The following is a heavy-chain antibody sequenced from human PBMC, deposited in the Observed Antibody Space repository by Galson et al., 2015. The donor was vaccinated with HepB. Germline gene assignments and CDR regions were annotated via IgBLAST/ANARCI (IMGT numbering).Heavy chain of an antibody. CDR1: GFTFSSYA. D-gene: IGHD6-13*01. CDR3: AKAGGGRLGIAAAGTLDY. CDR2: ISGSGGST. J-gene: IGHJ4*02. V-gene: IGHV3-23*01. Sequence: SLRLSCAASGFTFSSYAMSWVRQAPGKGLEWVSAISGSGGSTYYADSVKARFTISRDNSKNTLYLQMNSLRAEDTAVYYCAKAGGGRLGIAAAGTLDYWGQGTLVTVSS.